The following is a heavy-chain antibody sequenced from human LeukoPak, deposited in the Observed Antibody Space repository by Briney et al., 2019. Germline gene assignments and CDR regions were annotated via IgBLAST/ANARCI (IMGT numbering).Heavy chain of an antibody. CDR3: AKGSYYDSSGSFYFDY. V-gene: IGHV3-23*01. CDR1: GFTFSSYA. D-gene: IGHD3-22*01. J-gene: IGHJ4*02. CDR2: ISGSGDNT. Sequence: PGGSLRLSCAASGFTFSSYAMSWVRQAPGKGLEWVSGISGSGDNTYYAGSVKGRFTISRDNSKNTLYVQVNSLGTEDTAAYYCAKGSYYDSSGSFYFDYWGQGTLVTVCS.